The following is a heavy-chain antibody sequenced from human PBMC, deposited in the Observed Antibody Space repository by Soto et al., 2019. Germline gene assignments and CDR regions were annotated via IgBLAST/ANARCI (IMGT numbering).Heavy chain of an antibody. CDR1: GFTFDDYA. J-gene: IGHJ6*02. Sequence: GGSLRLSCAASGFTFDDYAMHWVRQAPGKGLEWVSLISWDGGSTYYADSVKGRFTISRDNSKNSLYLQMNSLRAEDTALYYCAKDLGVSSTDYGMDVWGQGTTVTVSS. V-gene: IGHV3-43D*03. D-gene: IGHD2-2*01. CDR3: AKDLGVSSTDYGMDV. CDR2: ISWDGGST.